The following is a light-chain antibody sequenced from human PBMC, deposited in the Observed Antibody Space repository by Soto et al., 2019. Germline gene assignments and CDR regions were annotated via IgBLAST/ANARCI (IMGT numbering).Light chain of an antibody. V-gene: IGLV1-44*01. CDR1: GSNIGSNS. J-gene: IGLJ1*01. Sequence: QSVLTQPPSVSGAPGQTVIISCSGSGSNIGSNSVNWYQQLPGTAPKLLIYINDQRPSGVPDRFSGSTSGTSVSLAISGLQSEDEADYYCASWDDRLKGYVFGTGTKVTVL. CDR3: ASWDDRLKGYV. CDR2: IND.